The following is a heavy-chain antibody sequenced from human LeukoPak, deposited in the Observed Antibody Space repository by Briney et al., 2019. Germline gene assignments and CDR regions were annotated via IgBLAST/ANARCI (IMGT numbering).Heavy chain of an antibody. Sequence: KPSETLSLTCTVSGDSISSYYWSWIRQPPGKGLEWIGYIYYSGSTNYNPSLKSRVTISVDTSKNQFSLKLSSVTAADTAVYYCARRISPAAGTDSWGQGTLVTVSS. CDR2: IYYSGST. CDR3: ARRISPAAGTDS. D-gene: IGHD6-13*01. J-gene: IGHJ4*02. V-gene: IGHV4-59*08. CDR1: GDSISSYY.